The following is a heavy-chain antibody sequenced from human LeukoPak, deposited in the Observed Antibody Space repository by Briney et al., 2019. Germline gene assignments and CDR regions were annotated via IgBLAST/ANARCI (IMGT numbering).Heavy chain of an antibody. V-gene: IGHV3-9*01. CDR3: AKDYSSLSYYYYGMDV. J-gene: IGHJ6*02. CDR1: GFTFDDYA. D-gene: IGHD6-13*01. Sequence: GRSQRLSCAASGFTFDDYAMHWVRQAPGKGLEWVSGISWNSGSIGYADSVKGRFTISRDNAKNSLYLQMNSLRAGDTALYYCAKDYSSLSYYYYGMDVWGQGTTVTVSS. CDR2: ISWNSGSI.